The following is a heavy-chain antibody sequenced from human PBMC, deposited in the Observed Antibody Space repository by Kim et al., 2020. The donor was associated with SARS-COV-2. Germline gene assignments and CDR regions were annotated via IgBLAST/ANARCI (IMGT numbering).Heavy chain of an antibody. CDR3: AKSEYYDILTGYYYYYYG. V-gene: IGHV3-30*18. D-gene: IGHD3-9*01. CDR1: GFTFSSYG. J-gene: IGHJ6*01. CDR2: ISYDGSTK. Sequence: GGSLRLSCAASGFTFSSYGMHWVRQAPGKGLEWVAVISYDGSTKYYADSVKGRFTISRDNSKNTLYLQMNSLRAEATAVYYCAKSEYYDILTGYYYYYYG.